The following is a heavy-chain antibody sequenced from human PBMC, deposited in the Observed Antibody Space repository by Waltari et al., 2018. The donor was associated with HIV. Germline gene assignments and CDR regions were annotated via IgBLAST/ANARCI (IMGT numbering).Heavy chain of an antibody. D-gene: IGHD3-22*01. CDR1: GGSISSSNW. V-gene: IGHV4-4*02. J-gene: IGHJ5*02. CDR3: ARERITMIVGAPGRENWFDP. Sequence: QVQLQESGPGLVKPSGTLSLTCAVSGGSISSSNWWSWVRQPPGKGLEWIGEIYHSGSTNYNPSLKSRVTISVDKSKNQFSLKLSSVTAADTAVYYCARERITMIVGAPGRENWFDPWGQGTPVTVSS. CDR2: IYHSGST.